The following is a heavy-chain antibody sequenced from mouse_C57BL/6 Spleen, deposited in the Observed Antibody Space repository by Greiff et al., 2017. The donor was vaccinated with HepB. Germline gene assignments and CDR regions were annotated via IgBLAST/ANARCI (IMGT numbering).Heavy chain of an antibody. CDR3: ARSPVVAGDYFDY. D-gene: IGHD1-1*01. CDR1: GYTFTDYN. J-gene: IGHJ2*01. CDR2: INPNNGGT. V-gene: IGHV1-22*01. Sequence: VQLQQSGPELVKPGASVKMSCKASGYTFTDYNMHWVKQSHGKSLEWIGYINPNNGGTSYNQKFKGKATLTVNKSSSTAYMELRSLTSEDSAVYYCARSPVVAGDYFDYWGQGTTLTVSS.